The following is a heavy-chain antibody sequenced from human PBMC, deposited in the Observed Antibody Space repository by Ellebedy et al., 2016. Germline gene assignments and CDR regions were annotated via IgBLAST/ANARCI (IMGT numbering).Heavy chain of an antibody. CDR3: AADYGDYILED. D-gene: IGHD4-17*01. V-gene: IGHV1-69*02. J-gene: IGHJ4*02. CDR1: GYTFTGYY. Sequence: ASVKVSCKASGYTFTGYYMHWVRQAPGQGLEWMGRINPLLGIANYAQKFQGRLTITADRSTNTDYMELRSLRCEDTAMYYCAADYGDYILEDWGQGTLITVSS. CDR2: INPLLGIA.